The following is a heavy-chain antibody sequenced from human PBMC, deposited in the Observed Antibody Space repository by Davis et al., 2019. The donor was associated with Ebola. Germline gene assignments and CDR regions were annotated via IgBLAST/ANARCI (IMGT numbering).Heavy chain of an antibody. Sequence: SVKVSCKASGGTFSSYAISWVRQAPGQGLEWMGGIIPIFGTANYAQKFQGRVTITADESTSTAYLELSSLRSEDTAVYYCARAPLGYCSGGSCSPNWFDPWGQGTLVTVSS. CDR3: ARAPLGYCSGGSCSPNWFDP. CDR2: IIPIFGTA. D-gene: IGHD2-15*01. J-gene: IGHJ5*02. CDR1: GGTFSSYA. V-gene: IGHV1-69*13.